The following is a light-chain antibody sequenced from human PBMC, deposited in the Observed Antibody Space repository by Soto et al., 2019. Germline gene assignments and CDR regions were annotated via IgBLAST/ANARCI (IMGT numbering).Light chain of an antibody. CDR1: SSNIGTNT. CDR2: SND. J-gene: IGLJ2*01. V-gene: IGLV1-44*01. Sequence: QLVLTQPPSASGAPGQRVTISCSGSSSNIGTNTVNWYQQLPETAPKLLIYSNDQRPSGVPDRFSGSKSGTSASLAISGLQSEDEADYYCAAWDDSLNSVVFGGGTQLTVL. CDR3: AAWDDSLNSVV.